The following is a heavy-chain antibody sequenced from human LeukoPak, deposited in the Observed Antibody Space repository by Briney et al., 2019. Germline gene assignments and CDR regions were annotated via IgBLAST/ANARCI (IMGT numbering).Heavy chain of an antibody. J-gene: IGHJ4*02. V-gene: IGHV3-21*01. Sequence: TGGSLRLSCAASGFTFSSYSMNWVRQAPGKGLEWVSSISSSSSYIYYADSVKGRFTISRDNAKNSLYLQMNSLRAEDTAVYYCASGPQPKYSSSSFDYWGQGTLVTVSS. CDR1: GFTFSSYS. CDR3: ASGPQPKYSSSSFDY. CDR2: ISSSSSYI. D-gene: IGHD6-6*01.